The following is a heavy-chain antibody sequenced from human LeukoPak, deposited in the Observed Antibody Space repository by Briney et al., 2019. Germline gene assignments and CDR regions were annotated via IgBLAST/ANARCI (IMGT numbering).Heavy chain of an antibody. CDR1: GFTFSRYW. J-gene: IGHJ5*02. V-gene: IGHV3-7*01. CDR3: ARGLGRGFDA. Sequence: GGSLRLACAASGFTFSRYWMSWVRQAPGKGLEWVASIKDDGRDKYYVDSVKGRFPISRDNARNSVYLQMNNLRVEDTAVYYCARGLGRGFDARGQGTLVTVSS. D-gene: IGHD1-14*01. CDR2: IKDDGRDK.